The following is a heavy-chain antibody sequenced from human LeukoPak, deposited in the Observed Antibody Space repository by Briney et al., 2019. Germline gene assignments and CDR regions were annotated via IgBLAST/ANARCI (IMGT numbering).Heavy chain of an antibody. CDR2: ISGSGGST. J-gene: IGHJ4*02. CDR1: GFTFSSHA. Sequence: GGSLRLSCAASGFTFSSHALSWLRQAPGKGLEWVSTISGSGGSTYYADSVKGRFTISRDNSKNALYVQMSSLRADDTAVYYCAKGYYYGSGSYSTFDYWGQGTLVTVSS. V-gene: IGHV3-23*01. D-gene: IGHD3-10*01. CDR3: AKGYYYGSGSYSTFDY.